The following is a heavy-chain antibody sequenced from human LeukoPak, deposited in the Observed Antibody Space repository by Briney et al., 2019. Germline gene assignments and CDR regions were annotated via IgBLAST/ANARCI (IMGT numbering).Heavy chain of an antibody. J-gene: IGHJ4*02. Sequence: GGSLRLSCAASGFIFTSYTMNWVRQAPGKGLEWISFISTTDSITSYADSVQGRFTIPRDNAKNSLYLQMSSLRADDTAVYYCARDHAWGFDSWGQGTLVTVSP. CDR2: ISTTDSIT. V-gene: IGHV3-48*01. CDR1: GFIFTSYT. D-gene: IGHD7-27*01. CDR3: ARDHAWGFDS.